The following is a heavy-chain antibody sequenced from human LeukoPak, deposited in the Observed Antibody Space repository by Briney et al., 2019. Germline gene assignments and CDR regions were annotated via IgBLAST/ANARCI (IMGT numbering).Heavy chain of an antibody. Sequence: GGSLRLSCAASGFTFSSYSMNWVRQAPGKGLEWVSYISSSSSTIYYADSVKGRFTISRDNAKNSLYLQMNSPRAEDTAVYYCARGLTTYCGGYCYPFGDAFDIWGQGTMVTVSS. D-gene: IGHD2-21*02. J-gene: IGHJ3*02. CDR3: ARGLTTYCGGYCYPFGDAFDI. V-gene: IGHV3-48*01. CDR2: ISSSSSTI. CDR1: GFTFSSYS.